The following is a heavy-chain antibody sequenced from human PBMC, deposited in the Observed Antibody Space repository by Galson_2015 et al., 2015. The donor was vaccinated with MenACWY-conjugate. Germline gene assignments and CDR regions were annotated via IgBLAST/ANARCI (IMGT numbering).Heavy chain of an antibody. CDR1: GFSLTTTGVG. J-gene: IGHJ4*02. CDR2: IYWDDDK. CDR3: AHSGEYCSRTSFYYFDY. Sequence: PSLVKPTQTLTLTCTFSGFSLTTTGVGVAWISQPPGKALEWLALIYWDDDKRYRPSLRSRITVTKDTSKNRVVLTMTNVDPVDTATYYCAHSGEYCSRTSFYYFDYWGQGAPVTVSS. V-gene: IGHV2-5*02. D-gene: IGHD2-2*01.